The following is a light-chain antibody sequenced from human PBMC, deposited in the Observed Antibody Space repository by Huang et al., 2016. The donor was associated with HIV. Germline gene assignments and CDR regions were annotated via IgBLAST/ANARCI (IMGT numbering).Light chain of an antibody. J-gene: IGKJ3*01. CDR2: DAS. Sequence: EVLLTQSPATLSLSPGERATLSCRASQTVSNYLLWYQQKPGQAPRLLIYDASNSATGSPARFSGSGSGTDFTLTISSLEPEDTAVYYCQQRSKWPPFSFGLGTRVDIK. V-gene: IGKV3-11*01. CDR1: QTVSNY. CDR3: QQRSKWPPFS.